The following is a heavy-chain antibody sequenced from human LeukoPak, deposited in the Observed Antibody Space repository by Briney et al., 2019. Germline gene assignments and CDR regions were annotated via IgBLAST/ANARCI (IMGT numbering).Heavy chain of an antibody. CDR3: ARMWAARRIYYFDF. CDR1: GYTFTSYH. D-gene: IGHD6-6*01. J-gene: IGHJ4*02. Sequence: ASVKVSCKASGYTFTSYHMHWVRLAPGQGPEWMGIINPSSGSTTYAQKFQDRVTMTRDTSTSTVYMDLSSLRSEDTAVYYCARMWAARRIYYFDFWGQGTLVTASS. CDR2: INPSSGST. V-gene: IGHV1-46*01.